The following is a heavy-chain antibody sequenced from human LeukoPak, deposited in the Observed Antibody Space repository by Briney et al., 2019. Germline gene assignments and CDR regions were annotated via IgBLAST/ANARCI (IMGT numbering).Heavy chain of an antibody. CDR1: GGSFSGYY. J-gene: IGHJ3*02. CDR2: INHSGST. V-gene: IGHV4-34*01. CDR3: ARAPYGSGSFHAFDI. D-gene: IGHD3-10*01. Sequence: SETLSLTCAVYGGSFSGYYWSWIRQPPGKGLEWIGEINHSGSTSYNPSLKSRVTISVDTSKNQFSLKLSSVTAADTAVYYCARAPYGSGSFHAFDIWGQGTMVTVSS.